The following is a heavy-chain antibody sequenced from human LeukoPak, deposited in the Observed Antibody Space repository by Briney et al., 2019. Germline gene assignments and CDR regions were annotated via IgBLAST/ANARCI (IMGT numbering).Heavy chain of an antibody. D-gene: IGHD5-18*01. CDR3: ARIPSGDVDTAMVMYYHYGMDV. J-gene: IGHJ6*02. CDR1: GGTFSSHT. Sequence: SVTVSCKASGGTFSSHTISWVRQAPEPGLEWMGRIIPLFGIVNYAQKFQDRVTITADKSTSTAYMEVSSLRSEDTAVYYCARIPSGDVDTAMVMYYHYGMDVWGQGTTVTVSS. CDR2: IIPLFGIV. V-gene: IGHV1-69*02.